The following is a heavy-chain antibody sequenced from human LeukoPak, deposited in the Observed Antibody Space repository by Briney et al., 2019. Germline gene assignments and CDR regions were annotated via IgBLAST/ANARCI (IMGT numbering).Heavy chain of an antibody. J-gene: IGHJ3*02. V-gene: IGHV1-69*13. D-gene: IGHD1/OR15-1a*01. CDR1: GGTFSSYA. Sequence: GASVKVSCKASGGTFSSYAISWVRQAPGQGLEWMGGIIPIFGTANYAQKFQGRVTITADESTSTAYMELSSLRSEDTAVYYCARERNNHDAFDIWGQGTMVTVSS. CDR3: ARERNNHDAFDI. CDR2: IIPIFGTA.